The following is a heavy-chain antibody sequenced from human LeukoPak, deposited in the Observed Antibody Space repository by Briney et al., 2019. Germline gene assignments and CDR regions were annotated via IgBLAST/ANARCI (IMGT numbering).Heavy chain of an antibody. V-gene: IGHV1-18*01. CDR2: IGGYNGNT. J-gene: IGHJ4*02. CDR1: GYTFTNYG. Sequence: ASVKVSCKASGYTFTNYGITWVRQAPGQGLEWMGWIGGYNGNTNYAQKLQGRVTMTTDTSTSTAYMELRSLRSDDTAAYYCARTCSGITCYSIYWGQGTLVTVSS. CDR3: ARTCSGITCYSIY. D-gene: IGHD2-2*01.